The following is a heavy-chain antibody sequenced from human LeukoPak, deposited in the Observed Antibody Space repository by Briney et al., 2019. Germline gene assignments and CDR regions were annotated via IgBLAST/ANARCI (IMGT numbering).Heavy chain of an antibody. CDR3: ARDPQRGYGGNSDYYYYYGMDV. CDR2: IWYDRSNK. J-gene: IGHJ6*02. V-gene: IGHV3-33*01. Sequence: GRSLRLSCAASGFTFSSYGMHWVRQAPGKGLEWVAVIWYDRSNKYYADSVKGRFTISRDNSKNTLYLQMNSLRAEDTAVYYCARDPQRGYGGNSDYYYYYGMDVWGQGTTVTVSS. D-gene: IGHD4-23*01. CDR1: GFTFSSYG.